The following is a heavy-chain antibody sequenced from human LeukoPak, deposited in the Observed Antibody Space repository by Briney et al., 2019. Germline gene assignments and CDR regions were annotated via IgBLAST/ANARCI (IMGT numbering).Heavy chain of an antibody. V-gene: IGHV3-74*01. J-gene: IGHJ4*02. CDR3: ARGSGNEPFDY. CDR1: GFTFSSHW. D-gene: IGHD5-12*01. CDR2: INRDGGST. Sequence: GGSLRLSCAASGFTFSSHWIHWVRRAPGKGLVWVSGINRDGGSTSYAASVKGRFTISRDKAKNTLYLQMNSLRAEDTAVYYCARGSGNEPFDYWGQGTLVTVSS.